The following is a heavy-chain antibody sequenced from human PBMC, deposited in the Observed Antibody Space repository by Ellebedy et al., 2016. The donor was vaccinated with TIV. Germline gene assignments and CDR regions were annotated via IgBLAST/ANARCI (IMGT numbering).Heavy chain of an antibody. CDR1: GFTFSRYW. CDR2: IRQDGSDK. V-gene: IGHV3-7*03. CDR3: ARGHCSGSSCLYYYYGMDV. D-gene: IGHD2-15*01. J-gene: IGHJ6*02. Sequence: GGSLRLSCAASGFTFSRYWMNWVRQAPGKGLEWVANIRQDGSDKDYVDSVKGRFIVSRDNAKNSLYLQMNSLRAEDTAVYYCARGHCSGSSCLYYYYGMDVWGQGTAVTVSS.